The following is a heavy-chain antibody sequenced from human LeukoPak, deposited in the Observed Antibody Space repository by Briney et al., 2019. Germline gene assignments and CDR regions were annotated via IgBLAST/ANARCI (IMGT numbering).Heavy chain of an antibody. Sequence: PGGSLRLSCAASGFIFSDHYMDWVRQAPGKGLVWVSRINRDGSGTSYADSVKGRFTISRDNAKNTLSLQMNSLRAEDTAVYYCTRELEYRGSPDDAFGIWGQGTMVTVSS. CDR1: GFIFSDHY. D-gene: IGHD1-26*01. V-gene: IGHV3-74*01. CDR2: INRDGSGT. J-gene: IGHJ3*02. CDR3: TRELEYRGSPDDAFGI.